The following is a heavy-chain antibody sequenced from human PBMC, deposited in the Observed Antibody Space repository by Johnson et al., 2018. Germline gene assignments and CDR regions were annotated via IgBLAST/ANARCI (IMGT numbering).Heavy chain of an antibody. J-gene: IGHJ3*02. V-gene: IGHV3-15*07. CDR2: IKSKSDRGTT. Sequence: EVQLLETGGGLVKPGGSLRLSCAASGFTFNNAWMNWVRQAPGKGLEWVGRIKSKSDRGTTDYGAPVKGRFTTTRDDSKNTLYLQMNSLKTEDTAVYYCTTEGEAERDAFDIWGQGTMVTVSS. CDR1: GFTFNNAW. CDR3: TTEGEAERDAFDI.